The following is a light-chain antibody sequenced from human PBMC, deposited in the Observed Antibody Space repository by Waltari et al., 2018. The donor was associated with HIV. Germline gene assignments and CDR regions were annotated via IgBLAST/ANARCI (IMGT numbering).Light chain of an antibody. CDR1: GSNIGTGYD. J-gene: IGLJ3*02. CDR3: QSYDISLSWV. V-gene: IGLV1-40*01. Sequence: QSVLTQPPSVSGAPGQTVTISCTGSGSNIGTGYDVHWYQQLPGTAPKLVMYGTKYRPSGVPERFSGSKSGTSASLAITGLQAEDEADYYCQSYDISLSWVFGGGTKLTVL. CDR2: GTK.